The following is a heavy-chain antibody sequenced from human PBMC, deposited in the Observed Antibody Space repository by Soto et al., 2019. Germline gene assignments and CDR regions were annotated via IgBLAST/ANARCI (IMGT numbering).Heavy chain of an antibody. V-gene: IGHV4-39*01. CDR2: IYYSGST. Sequence: QLQLQESGPGLVKPSETLSLTCTVSGGSISSSSYYWGWIRQPPGKGLEWIGSIYYSGSTYYNPSIKIRVTISVYTSKNQFSLKLSSVTASDTAVYYCARGYCSGGSCYPKPAWGQGTLVTVSS. J-gene: IGHJ5*02. CDR3: ARGYCSGGSCYPKPA. D-gene: IGHD2-15*01. CDR1: GGSISSSSYY.